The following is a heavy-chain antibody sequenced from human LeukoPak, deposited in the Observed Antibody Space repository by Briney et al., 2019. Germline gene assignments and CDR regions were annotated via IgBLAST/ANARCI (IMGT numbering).Heavy chain of an antibody. D-gene: IGHD6-19*01. CDR3: ARAPYSSGWSNYYYGMDV. CDR1: GGSISSYY. Sequence: PSETLSLTCTVSGGSISSYYWSWIRQPPGKGLEWIGYIYYSGSTNYNPSLKSRVTISVDKSKNQFSLKLSSVTAADTAVYYCARAPYSSGWSNYYYGMDVWGQGTTVTVSS. V-gene: IGHV4-59*12. J-gene: IGHJ6*02. CDR2: IYYSGST.